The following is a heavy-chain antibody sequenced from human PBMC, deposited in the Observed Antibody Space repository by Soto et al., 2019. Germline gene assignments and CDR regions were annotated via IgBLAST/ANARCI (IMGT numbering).Heavy chain of an antibody. V-gene: IGHV3-23*01. CDR3: AKDPGSPIVVVVAANFDY. CDR2: ISGSGGST. Sequence: GGSLRLSCAASGFTFSSYAMSWVRQAPGKGLEWVSAISGSGGSTYYADSVKGRFTISRDNSKNTLYLQMNSLRAEDTAVYYCAKDPGSPIVVVVAANFDYWGQGTLVTVSS. D-gene: IGHD2-15*01. J-gene: IGHJ4*02. CDR1: GFTFSSYA.